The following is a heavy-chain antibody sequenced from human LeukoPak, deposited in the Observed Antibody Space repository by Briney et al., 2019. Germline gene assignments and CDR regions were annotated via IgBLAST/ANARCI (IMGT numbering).Heavy chain of an antibody. CDR3: ARDLTTRGGFDY. CDR1: GFTFSSYS. Sequence: GGSLRLSCAASGFTFSSYSMNWVRQTPGKGLEWVSSISSSSSYIYYADSVKGRFTISRGNAKNSLYLQMNSLRAEDTAVYYCARDLTTRGGFDYWGQGTLVTVSS. J-gene: IGHJ4*02. V-gene: IGHV3-21*01. D-gene: IGHD4-17*01. CDR2: ISSSSSYI.